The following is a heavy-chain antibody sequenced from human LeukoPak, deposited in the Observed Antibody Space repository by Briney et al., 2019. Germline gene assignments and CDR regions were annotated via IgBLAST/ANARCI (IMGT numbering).Heavy chain of an antibody. Sequence: GGSLRLSCAASGFTFSSCAMSWVRQAPGKGLEWVSAISGSGGSTYYADSVKGRFTISRDNSKNTLYPQINSLRAEDTAVYYCARSEVDIVATVCFDYWGQGTLVTVSS. CDR3: ARSEVDIVATVCFDY. J-gene: IGHJ4*02. CDR2: ISGSGGST. CDR1: GFTFSSCA. V-gene: IGHV3-23*01. D-gene: IGHD5-12*01.